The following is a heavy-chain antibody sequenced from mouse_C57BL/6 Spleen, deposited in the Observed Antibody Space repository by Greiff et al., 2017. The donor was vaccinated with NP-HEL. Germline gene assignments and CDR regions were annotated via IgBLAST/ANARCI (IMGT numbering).Heavy chain of an antibody. CDR1: GFTFSSYA. CDR3: TRDHDYSFAY. D-gene: IGHD2-4*01. Sequence: EVMLVESGEGLVKPGGSLKLSCAASGFTFSSYAMSWVRQTPEKRLEWVAYISSGGDYIYYADTVKGRFTISRDNARNTLYLQMSSLKSEDTAMYYCTRDHDYSFAYWGQRTLVTVSA. V-gene: IGHV5-9-1*02. J-gene: IGHJ3*01. CDR2: ISSGGDYI.